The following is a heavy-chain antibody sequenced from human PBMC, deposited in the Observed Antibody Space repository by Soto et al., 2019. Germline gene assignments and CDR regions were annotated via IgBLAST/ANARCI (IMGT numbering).Heavy chain of an antibody. Sequence: QVQLVQSGAEVKKPGASVKVSCKASGYTFTSYAMHWVRQAPGQRLEWMGWINAGNGNTKYSQKFQGRVTITRDTSASTAYMELSSLRSEDTAVYYCARVGDSSGWFYRWDFDYWGQGTLVTVSS. CDR2: INAGNGNT. J-gene: IGHJ4*02. V-gene: IGHV1-3*01. CDR3: ARVGDSSGWFYRWDFDY. D-gene: IGHD6-19*01. CDR1: GYTFTSYA.